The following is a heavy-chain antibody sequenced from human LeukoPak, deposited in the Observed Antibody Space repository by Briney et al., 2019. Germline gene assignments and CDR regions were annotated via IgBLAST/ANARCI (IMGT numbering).Heavy chain of an antibody. J-gene: IGHJ3*02. Sequence: PGVSLRLSCAASGFTFSSYAMSWVRQAPGKGLEWVSAISGSGGSTYYADAVKGRFTISRDNSKNTLYLQMNSLRAEDTAVYYCAKGPQLRVVPMAAFDIWGQGTMVTVSS. CDR3: AKGPQLRVVPMAAFDI. CDR1: GFTFSSYA. V-gene: IGHV3-23*01. D-gene: IGHD2-2*01. CDR2: ISGSGGST.